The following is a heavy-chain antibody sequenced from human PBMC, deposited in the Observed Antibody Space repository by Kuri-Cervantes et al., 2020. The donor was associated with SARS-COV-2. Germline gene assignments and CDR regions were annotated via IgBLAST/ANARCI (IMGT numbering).Heavy chain of an antibody. CDR1: GFIFSSYA. J-gene: IGHJ6*03. CDR2: IYYSGST. Sequence: GSLRLSCAASGFIFSSYAMSWIRQPPGKGLEWIGSIYYSGSTHYNPSLKSRVSISVDTSRNQFSLKVSSVTAADTAVYSCARQHLGYYMDVWGKGTTVTVSS. CDR3: ARQHLGYYMDV. V-gene: IGHV4-39*01.